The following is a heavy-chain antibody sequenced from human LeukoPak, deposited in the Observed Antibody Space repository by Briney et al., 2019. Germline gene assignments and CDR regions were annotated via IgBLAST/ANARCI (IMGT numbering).Heavy chain of an antibody. J-gene: IGHJ4*02. Sequence: GGSLRLSCAASGFTVSSNYMSWVRQAPGKGLEWVSVIYSGGSTYYADSVKGRFTISRDNPKNTLYLQMNSLRAEDTAVYYCARDPDPMFRGVMDVIWGQGTLVTVSS. V-gene: IGHV3-53*01. CDR3: ARDPDPMFRGVMDVI. CDR1: GFTVSSNY. D-gene: IGHD3-10*01. CDR2: IYSGGST.